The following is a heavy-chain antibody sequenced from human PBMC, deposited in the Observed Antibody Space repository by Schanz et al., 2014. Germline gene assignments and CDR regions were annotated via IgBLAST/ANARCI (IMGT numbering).Heavy chain of an antibody. CDR2: IYYSGST. CDR3: AREDRYYHGLDV. J-gene: IGHJ6*02. Sequence: QLQLRESGSGLVKPSQTLSLTCAVSGGSISRGFYSWNWIRQPPGRGLEWIGCIYYSGSTYYNPSLKPRVTIAIDRSKDQFSLSLNSVTAADTAVYYCAREDRYYHGLDVWGQGTTVTVS. CDR1: GGSISRGFYS. V-gene: IGHV4-30-2*01.